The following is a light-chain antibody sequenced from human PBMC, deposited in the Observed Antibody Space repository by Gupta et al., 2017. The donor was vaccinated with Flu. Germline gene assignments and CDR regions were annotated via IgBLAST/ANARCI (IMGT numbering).Light chain of an antibody. J-gene: IGKJ1*01. CDR3: MQRRQRPWT. Sequence: MVFQPSPATLSMSPEERATLSCSASHNVSSYVAWYQQKPGQAPRLLIYDASNRATGIPDRFSGSGSGTDFTLKISRVEAEDFAVYYCMQRRQRPWTFGQGTKVEI. CDR1: HNVSSY. V-gene: IGKV3-11*01. CDR2: DAS.